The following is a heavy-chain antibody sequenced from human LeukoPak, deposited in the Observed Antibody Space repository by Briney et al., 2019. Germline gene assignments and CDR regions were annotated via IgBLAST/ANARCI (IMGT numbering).Heavy chain of an antibody. CDR1: GYTFTSYY. D-gene: IGHD6-19*01. CDR3: ARVDSSGWYYFDY. V-gene: IGHV1-46*01. CDR2: INPSGGST. J-gene: IGHJ4*02. Sequence: AAVKVSCKASGYTFTSYYMHWVRQAPGQGLEWMGIINPSGGSTSYAQKFQGRVTMTRDTSTSTVYMELSSLRSEDTAVCYCARVDSSGWYYFDYWGQGTLVTVFS.